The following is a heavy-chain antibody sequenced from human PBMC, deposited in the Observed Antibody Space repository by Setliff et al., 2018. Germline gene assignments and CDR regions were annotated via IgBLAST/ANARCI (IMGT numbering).Heavy chain of an antibody. V-gene: IGHV1-18*01. CDR2: ISPYNEKT. CDR1: GYNFITFG. Sequence: ASVKVSCKPSGYNFITFGISWVRQAPGQGLEWMGWISPYNEKTNYAEKFQGRVTMTTDTSTTTVYMELRSLRSDDTAVYYCARGPPDFVVVPAAAKFDYWGPGTLVTVSS. J-gene: IGHJ4*02. CDR3: ARGPPDFVVVPAAAKFDY. D-gene: IGHD2-2*01.